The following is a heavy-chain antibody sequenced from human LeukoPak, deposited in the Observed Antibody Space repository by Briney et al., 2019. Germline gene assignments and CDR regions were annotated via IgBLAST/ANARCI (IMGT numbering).Heavy chain of an antibody. V-gene: IGHV3-21*01. CDR2: ISSSSYI. J-gene: IGHJ4*02. D-gene: IGHD1-26*01. Sequence: GGSLRLSCAASGFTFSSYSMNWVRQAPGKGLEWVSSISSSSYIYYADSVKGRFTISRDNAKNSLYLQMNSLRAEDTAVYYCARDRTGIVGATNFDYWGQGTLVTVSS. CDR3: ARDRTGIVGATNFDY. CDR1: GFTFSSYS.